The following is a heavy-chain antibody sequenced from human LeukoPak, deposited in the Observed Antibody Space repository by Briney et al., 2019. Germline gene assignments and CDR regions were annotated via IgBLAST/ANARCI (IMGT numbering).Heavy chain of an antibody. CDR3: ARAGSGLSIGAFDI. CDR1: GFTFSSYA. Sequence: GRSLRLSCAASGFTFSSYAMHWVRQAPGKGLEWVAVISYDGSNKYYADSVKGRFTISRDNSKNTLHLQMNSLRAEDTAVYYCARAGSGLSIGAFDIWGQGTMVTVSS. D-gene: IGHD3-10*01. CDR2: ISYDGSNK. J-gene: IGHJ3*02. V-gene: IGHV3-30*04.